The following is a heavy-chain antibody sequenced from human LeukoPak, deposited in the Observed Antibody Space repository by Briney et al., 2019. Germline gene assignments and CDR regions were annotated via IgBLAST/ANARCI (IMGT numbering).Heavy chain of an antibody. V-gene: IGHV6-1*01. J-gene: IGHJ3*02. D-gene: IGHD3-10*01. CDR2: TYYRSTWYN. CDR1: GDSVSSKSAA. CDR3: SRVHKAFDGARDAFDI. Sequence: SQTLSLTCAISGDSVSSKSAAWNWIRQSPSRGLEWLGRTYYRSTWYNDYAVSVKSRTTINADTSKNQFSLQLNSVTPEDTAVYYCSRVHKAFDGARDAFDIWGQGTMVTVSS.